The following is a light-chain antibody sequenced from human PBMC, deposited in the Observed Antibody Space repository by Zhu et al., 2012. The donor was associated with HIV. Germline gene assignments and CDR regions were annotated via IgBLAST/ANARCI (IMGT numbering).Light chain of an antibody. CDR3: QQYGSSPN. J-gene: IGKJ4*01. Sequence: EIVLTQSPGTLSLSPGERATLSCRASQSVSSSYLAWYQQKPGQAPRLLIYGASSRATGIPDRFSGSGSGTDFTLTISRVEPEDFAVYYCQQYGSSPNFGGGTKVEIK. CDR2: GAS. CDR1: QSVSSSY. V-gene: IGKV3-20*01.